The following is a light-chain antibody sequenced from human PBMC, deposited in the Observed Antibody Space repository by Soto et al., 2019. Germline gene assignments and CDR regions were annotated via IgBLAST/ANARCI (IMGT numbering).Light chain of an antibody. V-gene: IGKV1-9*01. CDR2: DAS. J-gene: IGKJ4*01. Sequence: DIQLTQSPSFLSASVGDRVTITCRASQGISTYLAWYQQKPGKAPKLLIYDASTLQSGVPSRFSGSGSGTEFTLTISSLQPEDFATYYCQQLNSYPTFGGGTKVEIK. CDR1: QGISTY. CDR3: QQLNSYPT.